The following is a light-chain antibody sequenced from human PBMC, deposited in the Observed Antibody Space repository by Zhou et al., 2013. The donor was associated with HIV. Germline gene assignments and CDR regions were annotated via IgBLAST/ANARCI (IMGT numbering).Light chain of an antibody. CDR2: AAS. Sequence: DIQMTQSPPSLSASVGDRVTITCQASQGIINYLNWYQQKPGKAPKLLIYAASNLQSGVPDRFSGGGSDSLFTLNISTVEAEDIAVYFCMQGSHWPPTFGQGPRWTSN. J-gene: IGKJ2*01. V-gene: IGKV1-39*01. CDR3: MQGSHWPPT. CDR1: QGIINY.